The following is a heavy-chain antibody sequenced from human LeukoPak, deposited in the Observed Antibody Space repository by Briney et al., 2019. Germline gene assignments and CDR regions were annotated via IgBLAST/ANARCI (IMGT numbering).Heavy chain of an antibody. Sequence: EASVKVSCKCSGYSFTSYGISWVRQAPGQGLEWLGWISAYNGNTNYAQKLQGRVTMTTDTSTSTAYMELRSMRSDDTAVYSCARDRVAGTGGIDYWGQGTLVTVSS. J-gene: IGHJ4*02. D-gene: IGHD6-19*01. CDR3: ARDRVAGTGGIDY. CDR1: GYSFTSYG. CDR2: ISAYNGNT. V-gene: IGHV1-18*01.